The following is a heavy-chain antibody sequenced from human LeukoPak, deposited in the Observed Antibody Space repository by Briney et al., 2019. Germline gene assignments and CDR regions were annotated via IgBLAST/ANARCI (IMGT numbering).Heavy chain of an antibody. D-gene: IGHD1-1*01. Sequence: ASVKVSCKASGYTFTSYAMHWARQAPGQRLEWMGWINAGNGNTKYSQKFQGRVTITRDTSASTAHMELSSLRSEDTAVYYCARVAPGTRLDYWGQGTLVTVSS. CDR1: GYTFTSYA. V-gene: IGHV1-3*01. CDR2: INAGNGNT. CDR3: ARVAPGTRLDY. J-gene: IGHJ4*02.